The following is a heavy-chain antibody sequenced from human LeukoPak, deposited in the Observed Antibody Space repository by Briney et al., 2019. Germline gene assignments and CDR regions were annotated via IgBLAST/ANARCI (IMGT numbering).Heavy chain of an antibody. CDR2: IIPILGIA. D-gene: IGHD5-12*01. V-gene: IGHV1-69*04. Sequence: SVRVSCKASGGTFSSYAITWVRQAPGQGLEWMGRIIPILGIANYAQKFQGRVTIIADKSTSTAYMELSSLRSEDTAVYYCARDLYSGHEGNAFDIWGQGTMVTVSS. J-gene: IGHJ3*02. CDR3: ARDLYSGHEGNAFDI. CDR1: GGTFSSYA.